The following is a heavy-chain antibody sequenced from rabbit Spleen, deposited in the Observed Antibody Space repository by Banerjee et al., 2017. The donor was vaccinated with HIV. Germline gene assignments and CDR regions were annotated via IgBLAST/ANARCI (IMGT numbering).Heavy chain of an antibody. J-gene: IGHJ4*01. Sequence: QEQLVESGGGLVQPGGSLKLSCKASGFDFSAYYMSWVRQAPGKGLEWIACINAATAKPVYATWAKGRFTISRTSSTTVTLRMTSLTAADTATYFCARDLVAVIGWNFNLWGQGTLVTVS. D-gene: IGHD1-1*01. V-gene: IGHV1S45*01. CDR2: INAATAKP. CDR1: GFDFSAYY. CDR3: ARDLVAVIGWNFNL.